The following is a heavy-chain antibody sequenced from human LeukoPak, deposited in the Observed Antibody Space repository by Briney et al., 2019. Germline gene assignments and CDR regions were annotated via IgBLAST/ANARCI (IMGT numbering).Heavy chain of an antibody. V-gene: IGHV1-69*04. CDR1: GGTLSSYA. D-gene: IGHD3-10*01. CDR3: ATNPYGSGSYYYYYGMDV. Sequence: ASVKVSCKASGGTLSSYAISWVRQAPGQGLEWMGRIISILGIANYAQKFQGRVTITADKSTSTAYMELSSLRSEDTAVYYCATNPYGSGSYYYYYGMDVWGQGTTVTVSS. J-gene: IGHJ6*02. CDR2: IISILGIA.